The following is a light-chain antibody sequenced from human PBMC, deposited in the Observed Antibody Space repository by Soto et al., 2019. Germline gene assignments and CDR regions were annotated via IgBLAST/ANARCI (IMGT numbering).Light chain of an antibody. Sequence: DIQMTQSPSTLSASIGDRVTITCRASQNINNWIAWYQQKQGKDPKFLIYDASTLESGVASRFSGSGFGTEFSLTISSLQPDDFGSYYCQHMRAFGQGTKVDIK. V-gene: IGKV1-5*01. CDR3: QHMRA. CDR2: DAS. CDR1: QNINNW. J-gene: IGKJ1*01.